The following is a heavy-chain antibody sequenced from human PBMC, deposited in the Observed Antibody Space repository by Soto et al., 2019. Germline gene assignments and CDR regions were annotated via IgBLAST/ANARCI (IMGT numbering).Heavy chain of an antibody. Sequence: QVQLVQSGAEVKKPGSSVKVSCKVSGGSFSSNSISWVRQAPGQGLEWMGRIIPIIDTANYAQKFEGRVTLTADKSTSTAYMELSSLRPEDTAVYYCARAMGISYGFSFWGQGTLVTVS. CDR1: GGSFSSNS. V-gene: IGHV1-69*08. J-gene: IGHJ4*02. D-gene: IGHD5-18*01. CDR2: IIPIIDTA. CDR3: ARAMGISYGFSF.